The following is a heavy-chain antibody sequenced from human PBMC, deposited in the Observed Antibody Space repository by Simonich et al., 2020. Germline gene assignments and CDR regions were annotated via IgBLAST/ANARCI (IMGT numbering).Heavy chain of an antibody. CDR2: INPNSGGT. CDR3: ASSKLATIDY. V-gene: IGHV1-2*02. Sequence: QVQLVQSGAEVKKPGASVKFSCKASGYTFTGYYMHWVRQAPGQGVEWMGWINPNSGGTNDAQKLQGRVPMTRDTSISTAYRELSRLRSDDTAVYYCASSKLATIDYWGQGTLVTVSS. J-gene: IGHJ4*02. D-gene: IGHD5-12*01. CDR1: GYTFTGYY.